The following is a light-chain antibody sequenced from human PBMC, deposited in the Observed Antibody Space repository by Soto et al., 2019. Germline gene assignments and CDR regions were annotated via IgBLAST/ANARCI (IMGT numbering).Light chain of an antibody. J-gene: IGKJ5*01. CDR1: QDIAAY. V-gene: IGKV1D-12*01. CDR3: QQAYSFPIT. Sequence: IRVTQSPSSVSASEGDRVTITCRACQDIAAYLAWYQHKPGRAPELLIHAASSLQSGVPSRFSGSGSGTDFTLTINCLQPEDFATYYCQQAYSFPITFGQGTRLEIK. CDR2: AAS.